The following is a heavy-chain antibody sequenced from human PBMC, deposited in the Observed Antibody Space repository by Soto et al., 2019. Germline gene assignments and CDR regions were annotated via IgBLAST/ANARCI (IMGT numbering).Heavy chain of an antibody. Sequence: QVQLQESGPGLVKPPGTLSLTCTVSSGSITRSKWWSWVRQPPGKGPEWIGEIYHGGSTHYNPSLKGRVTISVDKSKNQFSLQLNSVTAADTAVYYCARHLTMPGTRGFDSWGQGTLVTVSS. CDR2: IYHGGST. V-gene: IGHV4-4*03. D-gene: IGHD6-13*01. J-gene: IGHJ4*02. CDR3: ARHLTMPGTRGFDS. CDR1: SGSITRSKW.